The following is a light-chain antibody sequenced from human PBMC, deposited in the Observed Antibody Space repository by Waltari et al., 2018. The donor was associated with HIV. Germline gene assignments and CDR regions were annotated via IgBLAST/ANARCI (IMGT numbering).Light chain of an antibody. CDR2: DNN. J-gene: IGLJ2*01. CDR1: SSNIGHNY. V-gene: IGLV1-51*01. CDR3: GTWENSLRGVI. Sequence: QSVLTQPPSVSAAPGQKVTISCSGTSSNIGHNYVSWYQQVPGTTPKLLIYDNNKRPSGIPDRFSGSKSGTSATLGITGLQTGDEADYYCGTWENSLRGVIIGGGTNLAVL.